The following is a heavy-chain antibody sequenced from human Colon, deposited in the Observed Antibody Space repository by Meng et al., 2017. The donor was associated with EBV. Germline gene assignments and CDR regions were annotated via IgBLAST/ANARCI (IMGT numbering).Heavy chain of an antibody. CDR1: GFTFSSSA. Sequence: EVQLVGSGGGLVQPGGSLRLSCAASGFTFSSSALSWVRQAPGRGLEWVSTISGSGLSTYYADSVKGRFTISRDNSKNTLYLQMNSLRVEDTALYYCATALYWGQGTLVTVSS. J-gene: IGHJ4*02. D-gene: IGHD2-15*01. V-gene: IGHV3-23*04. CDR3: ATALY. CDR2: ISGSGLST.